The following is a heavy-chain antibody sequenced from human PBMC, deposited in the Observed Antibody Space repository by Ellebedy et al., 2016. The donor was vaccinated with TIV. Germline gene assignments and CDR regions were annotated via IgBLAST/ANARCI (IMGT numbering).Heavy chain of an antibody. D-gene: IGHD5-12*01. V-gene: IGHV3-30-3*01. CDR3: ARGYGNTIFDY. Sequence: GESLKISCAASGLRFSTYAMNWVRQAPGKGPEWVAIVSYDGSNQHYADSVKGRFTISRDNSKSTLFLQMNSLRPEDTAVYYCARGYGNTIFDYWGQGTLVTVSS. CDR1: GLRFSTYA. CDR2: VSYDGSNQ. J-gene: IGHJ4*02.